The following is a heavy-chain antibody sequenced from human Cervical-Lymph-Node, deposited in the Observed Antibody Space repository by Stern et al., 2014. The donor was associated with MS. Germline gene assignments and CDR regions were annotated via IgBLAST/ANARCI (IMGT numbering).Heavy chain of an antibody. Sequence: VQLVESGGGLVQPGGSLRLSCAASGFTVSNNSMTWVRQGPGMGLEWVSLIYSGGNTYYADSVKGRFTISRDNSKNTLYLQMNSLRPEDTAVYYCATRNIGTRGYWGQGALVTVSS. CDR3: ATRNIGTRGY. J-gene: IGHJ4*02. CDR1: GFTVSNNS. D-gene: IGHD6-6*01. CDR2: IYSGGNT. V-gene: IGHV3-66*02.